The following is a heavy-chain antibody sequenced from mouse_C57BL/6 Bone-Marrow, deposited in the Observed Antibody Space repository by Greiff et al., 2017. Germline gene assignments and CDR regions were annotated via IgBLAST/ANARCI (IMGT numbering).Heavy chain of an antibody. D-gene: IGHD2-2*01. CDR1: GFNIKDDY. J-gene: IGHJ1*03. CDR2: IDPENGDT. V-gene: IGHV14-4*01. CDR3: TTSGYYWYFDV. Sequence: EVKVEESGAELVRPGASVKLSCTASGFNIKDDYMHWVKQRPEQGLEWIGWIDPENGDTEYASKFQGKATITADTSSNTAYLQLSSLTSEDTAVYYCTTSGYYWYFDVWGTGTTVTVSS.